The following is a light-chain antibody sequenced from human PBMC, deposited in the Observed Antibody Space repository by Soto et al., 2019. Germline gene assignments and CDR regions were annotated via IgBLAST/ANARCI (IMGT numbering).Light chain of an antibody. CDR3: SSYTSSDTLV. J-gene: IGLJ1*01. CDR1: SSDVGGYNY. CDR2: DVS. V-gene: IGLV2-14*01. Sequence: QSVLTQDASVSGSPGQSITISCTGTSSDVGGYNYVSWYQQHPGKAPKLMIYDVSNRPSGVSNRFSGSKSGNTASLTISGLQAEDEADYYCSSYTSSDTLVFGTGTKLTVL.